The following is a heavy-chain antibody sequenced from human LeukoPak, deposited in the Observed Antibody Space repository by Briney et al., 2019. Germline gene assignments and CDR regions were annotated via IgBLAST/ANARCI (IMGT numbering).Heavy chain of an antibody. V-gene: IGHV1-2*02. J-gene: IGHJ5*02. Sequence: ASVKVSCKASGYTFTGYYMHWVRQAPGQGLEWMGWINPNSGGTNYAQKFQGRVTMTRDTSISTAYMELSRLRSDDTAVYYCARVTPNYGSGSYYLNWFDPWGQGTLVTVSS. CDR2: INPNSGGT. CDR1: GYTFTGYY. D-gene: IGHD3-10*01. CDR3: ARVTPNYGSGSYYLNWFDP.